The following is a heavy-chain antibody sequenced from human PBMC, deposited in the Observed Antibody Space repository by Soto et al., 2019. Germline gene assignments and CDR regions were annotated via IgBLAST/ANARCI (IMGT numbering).Heavy chain of an antibody. D-gene: IGHD6-19*01. J-gene: IGHJ4*02. CDR2: INHSGST. Sequence: PSETLSLTCAVYGGSFSGYYWSWIRQPPGKGLEWIGEINHSGSTNYNPSLKSRVTISVDTSKNQFSLKLSSVTAADTAVYYCARNQWLVRGGFDYWGQGTPVTVSS. V-gene: IGHV4-34*01. CDR1: GGSFSGYY. CDR3: ARNQWLVRGGFDY.